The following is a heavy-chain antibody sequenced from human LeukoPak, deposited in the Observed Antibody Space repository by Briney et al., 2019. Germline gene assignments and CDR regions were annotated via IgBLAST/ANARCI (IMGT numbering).Heavy chain of an antibody. V-gene: IGHV4-4*09. CDR1: GGSISSYY. CDR2: IYTSGST. Sequence: PSETLSLTCTVSGGSISSYYWSWIRQPPGKGLEWIGYIYTSGSTNYNPPLKSRVTISVDTSKNQFSLKLSSVTAADTAVYYCARFTRDTSYYYYYMDVWGKGTTVTVSS. J-gene: IGHJ6*03. D-gene: IGHD1-1*01. CDR3: ARFTRDTSYYYYYMDV.